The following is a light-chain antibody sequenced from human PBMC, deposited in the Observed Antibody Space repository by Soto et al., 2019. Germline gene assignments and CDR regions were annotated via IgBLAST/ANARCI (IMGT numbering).Light chain of an antibody. V-gene: IGKV1-17*01. CDR3: QQYNSYVA. J-gene: IGKJ1*01. CDR1: QGISND. CDR2: AAS. Sequence: QMTQSPSSLSASVGDRVTITCRASQGISNDLGWYQQKPGKAPKLLIFAASSLQSGVPSRFSGSGSGTEFTLTISSLQPDDFATYYCQQYNSYVAFGQGTKVDIK.